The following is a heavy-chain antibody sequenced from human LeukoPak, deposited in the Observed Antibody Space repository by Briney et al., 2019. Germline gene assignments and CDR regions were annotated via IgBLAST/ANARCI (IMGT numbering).Heavy chain of an antibody. J-gene: IGHJ4*02. D-gene: IGHD3-10*01. CDR2: IKQDGSEA. CDR3: TFPGSYGVY. CDR1: GFTFSRRW. V-gene: IGHV3-7*01. Sequence: GGSLRLSCAASGFTFSRRWMSWVRQAPGKGLECVANIKQDGSEAYYVDSVKGRFTISRDNAKNSLSLQMNSLRAEDTAVYYCTFPGSYGVYWGQGTLVTVSS.